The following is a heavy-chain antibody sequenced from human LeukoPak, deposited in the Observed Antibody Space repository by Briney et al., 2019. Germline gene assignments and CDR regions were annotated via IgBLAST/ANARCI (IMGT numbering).Heavy chain of an antibody. CDR1: GYSFTSYW. J-gene: IGHJ3*02. D-gene: IGHD5-18*01. CDR2: IYPGDSDT. V-gene: IGHV5-51*01. Sequence: GESLKISCKGSGYSFTSYWIGWVRQMPGKGLEWMGIIYPGDSDTRYSPSFQGQVTISADKSISTAYLQWSSLKASDTAMYYCARLPLETAMVTTGAFDIWGQGTMVTVSS. CDR3: ARLPLETAMVTTGAFDI.